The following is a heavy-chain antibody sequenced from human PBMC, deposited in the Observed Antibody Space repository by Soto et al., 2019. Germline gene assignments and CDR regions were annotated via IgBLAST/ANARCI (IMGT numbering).Heavy chain of an antibody. Sequence: QVQLVQSGAEVKKPGSSVKVSCKASGGTFSSYAISWVRQAPGQGLEWMGGIIPILGTANYAQKFQGRVTITADESTSTAYMELSSLRSEDTAVYYCARRGYSYGTGYYYGMDVWGQGTTVTVSS. CDR3: ARRGYSYGTGYYYGMDV. V-gene: IGHV1-69*01. CDR2: IIPILGTA. D-gene: IGHD5-18*01. CDR1: GGTFSSYA. J-gene: IGHJ6*02.